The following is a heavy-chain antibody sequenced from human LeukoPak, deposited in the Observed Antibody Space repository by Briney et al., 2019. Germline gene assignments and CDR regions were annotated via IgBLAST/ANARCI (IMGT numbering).Heavy chain of an antibody. J-gene: IGHJ4*02. V-gene: IGHV1-18*01. D-gene: IGHD6-19*01. Sequence: ASVKVSCKASGYTFTSYGISWVRQAPGQGLEWMGWISAYNGSTNYAQKLQGRVTMTTDTSTSTAYMELRSLRSDDTAVYYCARDSDAGYSSGAGDYWGQGTLVTVSS. CDR2: ISAYNGST. CDR1: GYTFTSYG. CDR3: ARDSDAGYSSGAGDY.